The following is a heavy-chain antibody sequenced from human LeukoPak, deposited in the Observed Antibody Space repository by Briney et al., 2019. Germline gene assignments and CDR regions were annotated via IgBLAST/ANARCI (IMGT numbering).Heavy chain of an antibody. CDR3: ASFVDTAMADAFDI. CDR1: GYTFTGYY. J-gene: IGHJ3*02. Sequence: ASVKVSCKASGYTFTGYYMHWVRQAPGQGLEWMGRINPNSGGTNYAQKFQGKVTMTRDTSISTAYMELSRLRSDDTAVYYCASFVDTAMADAFDIWGQGTMVTVSS. V-gene: IGHV1-2*06. CDR2: INPNSGGT. D-gene: IGHD5-18*01.